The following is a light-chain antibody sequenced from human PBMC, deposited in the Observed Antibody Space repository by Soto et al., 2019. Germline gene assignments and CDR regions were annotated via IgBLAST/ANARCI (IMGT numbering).Light chain of an antibody. CDR1: PSNVGGYNL. J-gene: IGLJ1*01. Sequence: QSALTQPASVSGSPGQSITISCTGTPSNVGGYNLVSWYQQHPGRAPELIIYEGTQRPSGVSARFSGSKSGNTASLTISGLQADDDADYYCCSYAGNGYVFGTGTKVTVL. CDR2: EGT. CDR3: CSYAGNGYV. V-gene: IGLV2-23*01.